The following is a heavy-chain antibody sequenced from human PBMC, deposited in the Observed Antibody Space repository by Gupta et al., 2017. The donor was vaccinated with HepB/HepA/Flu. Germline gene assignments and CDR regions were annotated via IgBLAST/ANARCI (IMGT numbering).Heavy chain of an antibody. CDR3: ARSRTVTTLAFDI. J-gene: IGHJ3*02. CDR2: GST. D-gene: IGHD4-17*01. V-gene: IGHV4-31*02. Sequence: GSTYYNPSLKSRVTISVDTSKNQFSLKLSSVTAADTAVYYCARSRTVTTLAFDIWGQGTMVTVSS.